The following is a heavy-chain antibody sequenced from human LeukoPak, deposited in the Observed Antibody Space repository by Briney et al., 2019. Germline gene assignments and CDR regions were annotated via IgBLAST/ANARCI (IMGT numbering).Heavy chain of an antibody. CDR3: ASGSIAAAAHY. CDR2: LYSSGST. CDR1: GGSISNYH. J-gene: IGHJ4*02. V-gene: IGHV4-4*07. Sequence: SETLSLTCSVSGGSISNYHWSWIRQPAGKGLEWIGRLYSSGSTDYNPSLRSRVTISVDRSKNQFSLKLSSVTAADTAVYYCASGSIAAAAHYWGQGTLVTVSS. D-gene: IGHD6-13*01.